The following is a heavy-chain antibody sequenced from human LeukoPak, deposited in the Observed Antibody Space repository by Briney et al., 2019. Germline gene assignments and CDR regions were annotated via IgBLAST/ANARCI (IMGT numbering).Heavy chain of an antibody. Sequence: SETLSLTCTVSGGSISSYYWSWIRQPPGKGLEWIGYIYYSGSTNYNPSLKSRVTISVDTSKNQFSLKLSSVTAADTAVYYCARGVTWNYGMDVWGQGTTVTVSS. V-gene: IGHV4-59*01. D-gene: IGHD4-11*01. J-gene: IGHJ6*02. CDR1: GGSISSYY. CDR3: ARGVTWNYGMDV. CDR2: IYYSGST.